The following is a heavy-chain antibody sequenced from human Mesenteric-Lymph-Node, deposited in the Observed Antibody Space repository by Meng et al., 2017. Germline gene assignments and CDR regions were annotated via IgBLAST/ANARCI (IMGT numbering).Heavy chain of an antibody. CDR3: ARVRDGHNAVHDH. CDR2: LYSGGTI. CDR1: GFTVSSNY. Sequence: EVQLVESGGGLIQPGGSLRLSCAASGFTVSSNYMSWVRQAPGKGLEWVSVLYSGGTIYYADSVEGRFTISRDNSKNTLYLQMNSLRAEDTAVYYCARVRDGHNAVHDHWGQGTLVTVSS. D-gene: IGHD5-24*01. J-gene: IGHJ5*02. V-gene: IGHV3-53*01.